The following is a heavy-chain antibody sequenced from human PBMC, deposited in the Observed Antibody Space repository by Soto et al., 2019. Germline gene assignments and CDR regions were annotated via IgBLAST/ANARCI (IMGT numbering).Heavy chain of an antibody. V-gene: IGHV4-39*01. CDR3: ARKIVDTAMANFDY. CDR2: IYYSGST. CDR1: GGSISSSSYY. D-gene: IGHD5-18*01. J-gene: IGHJ4*02. Sequence: PSETLSHTCTVSGGSISSSSYYWGWIRKPPGKGLEWIGSIYYSGSTYYNPSLKSRVTISVDTSKNQFSLKLSSVTAADTAVYYCARKIVDTAMANFDYWGQGTLVTVSS.